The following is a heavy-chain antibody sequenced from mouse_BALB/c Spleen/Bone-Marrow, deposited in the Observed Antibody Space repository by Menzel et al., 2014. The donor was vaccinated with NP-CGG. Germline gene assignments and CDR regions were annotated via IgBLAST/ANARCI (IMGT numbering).Heavy chain of an antibody. V-gene: IGHV1-14*01. J-gene: IGHJ4*01. CDR1: GYTFTNYV. D-gene: IGHD1-1*01. CDR2: INPYNDGT. CDR3: ARRPSFYGSSYGAMDY. Sequence: EVQRVESGPELVKPGASVKMSCKASGYTFTNYVMHWVKQKPGQGLEWIGCINPYNDGTKYNEKFKGKATLTSDKSSGTAYMELSSLTSEDSAVYYCARRPSFYGSSYGAMDYWGQGTSVTVSS.